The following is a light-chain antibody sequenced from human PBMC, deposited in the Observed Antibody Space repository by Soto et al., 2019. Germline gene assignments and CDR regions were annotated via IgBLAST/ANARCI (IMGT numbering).Light chain of an antibody. CDR1: ISDVGGYKY. Sequence: QSALTQPASVSGSPGQSITISCTGTISDVGGYKYVSWYQQHPDKAPKLIIYDVNNRPSGVSDRFSGSKSGNTASLTISGLQAEDEGDYYCSSYTSISTVIFGGGTKLTVL. CDR3: SSYTSISTVI. J-gene: IGLJ2*01. V-gene: IGLV2-14*03. CDR2: DVN.